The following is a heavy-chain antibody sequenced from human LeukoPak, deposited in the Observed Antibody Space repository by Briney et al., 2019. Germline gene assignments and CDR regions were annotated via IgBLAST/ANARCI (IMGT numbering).Heavy chain of an antibody. Sequence: PGGSLRLSCAASGFTFSSYGMHWVRQAPGKGLEWVAFIRYDGGNKYYADSVKGRFTISRDNSKNTLYLQMNSLRAEDTAVYYCAKTPRGISNYEGFDYWGQGTLVTVSS. D-gene: IGHD4-11*01. V-gene: IGHV3-30*02. J-gene: IGHJ4*02. CDR2: IRYDGGNK. CDR1: GFTFSSYG. CDR3: AKTPRGISNYEGFDY.